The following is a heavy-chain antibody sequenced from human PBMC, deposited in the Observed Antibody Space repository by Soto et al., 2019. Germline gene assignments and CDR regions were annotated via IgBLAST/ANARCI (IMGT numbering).Heavy chain of an antibody. J-gene: IGHJ5*02. D-gene: IGHD6-13*01. CDR3: ARDTYSNPRLAGIGPGWFDP. CDR1: GGPISSYY. Sequence: SETLSLTCTVSGGPISSYYWSWIRQPPGKGLEWIGYIYYSGSTNYNPSLKSRVTISVDTSKNQFSLKLSSVTAADTAVYYCARDTYSNPRLAGIGPGWFDPWGQGTLVTVSS. V-gene: IGHV4-59*01. CDR2: IYYSGST.